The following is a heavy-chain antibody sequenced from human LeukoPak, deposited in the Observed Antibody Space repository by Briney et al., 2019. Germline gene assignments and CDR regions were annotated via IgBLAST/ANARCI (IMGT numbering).Heavy chain of an antibody. Sequence: GGSLRLSCSASGFTFSSYAMYWVRQAPGKGLEYVSAISSNGGSTYYADSVKGRFTISRDNSKNTLHLQMSSLRAEDTAVYYCVNPYSCSWYTFDAFDFWGQGTMVTVSS. CDR2: ISSNGGST. J-gene: IGHJ3*01. CDR3: VNPYSCSWYTFDAFDF. CDR1: GFTFSSYA. V-gene: IGHV3-64D*09. D-gene: IGHD6-13*01.